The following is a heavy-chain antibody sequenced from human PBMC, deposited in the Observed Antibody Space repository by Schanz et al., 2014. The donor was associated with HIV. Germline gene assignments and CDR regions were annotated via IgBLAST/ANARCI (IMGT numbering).Heavy chain of an antibody. CDR2: INPNSGGT. V-gene: IGHV1-2*02. CDR3: ARELITVPNSYYSHFGMDV. J-gene: IGHJ6*02. Sequence: QVQLVQSGAEMKKPGASVKVSCKASGYTFTDAYMHWVRQAPGKGLEWMGWINPNSGGTNYVQKFQGRVTLTRDTSISTVYMEVRRLRYDDTAVYFCARELITVPNSYYSHFGMDVWGQGTTVTVSS. CDR1: GYTFTDAY. D-gene: IGHD2-2*01.